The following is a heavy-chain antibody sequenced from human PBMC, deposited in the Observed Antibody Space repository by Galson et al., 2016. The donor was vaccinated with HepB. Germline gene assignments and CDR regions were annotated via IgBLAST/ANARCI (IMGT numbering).Heavy chain of an antibody. CDR3: ARAGATVTSHFDH. V-gene: IGHV1-18*01. Sequence: SVKVSCKASGYNFNIFGITWVRKAPGQGPEWVGWISSPSNGNTDHAQKFQGRITMTTDSSTSTASMELRSLRSDDTAVYYCARAGATVTSHFDHWGQGTQVTVSS. CDR1: GYNFNIFG. D-gene: IGHD4-17*01. CDR2: ISSPSNGNT. J-gene: IGHJ4*02.